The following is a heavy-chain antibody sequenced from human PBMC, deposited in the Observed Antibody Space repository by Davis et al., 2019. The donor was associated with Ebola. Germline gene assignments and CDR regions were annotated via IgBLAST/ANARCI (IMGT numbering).Heavy chain of an antibody. CDR2: IWYDGSNK. J-gene: IGHJ4*02. V-gene: IGHV3-33*01. CDR3: ARDGTGTLDYFDY. Sequence: PGGSLRLSCAASGFTFSSYGMHWVRQAPGKGLEWVAVIWYDGSNKYYADSVKGRFTISRDNSKNTLYLQMNSLRAEDTAVYYCARDGTGTLDYFDYWGQGTLVTVSS. D-gene: IGHD1-7*01. CDR1: GFTFSSYG.